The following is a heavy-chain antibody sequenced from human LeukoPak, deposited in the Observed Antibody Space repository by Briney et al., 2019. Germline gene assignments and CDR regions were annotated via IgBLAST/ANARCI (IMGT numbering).Heavy chain of an antibody. J-gene: IGHJ4*02. V-gene: IGHV4-59*08. CDR2: IYYSGST. D-gene: IGHD4-23*01. Sequence: SETLSLTCTVSGGSISGYYWSWIRQPPGKGLEWIGYIYYSGSTNYNPSLKSRVTISLDTSKNQISLKLSSVTAADTAVYYCARHTTVVPPHYFDYWGQGTLVTVSS. CDR1: GGSISGYY. CDR3: ARHTTVVPPHYFDY.